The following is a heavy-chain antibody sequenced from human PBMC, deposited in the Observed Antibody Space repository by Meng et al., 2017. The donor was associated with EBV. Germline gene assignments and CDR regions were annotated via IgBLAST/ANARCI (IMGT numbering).Heavy chain of an antibody. CDR2: LPSDGGNT. Sequence: QVKLVGWGGGVVQPGRSLRLSCAASGFTFSGYGMFWVRQAPGKGPEWVAILPSDGGNTYYSDSVKGRFTISRDNSKNTLYLQMNSLRAEDTAVYYCAKRITMIVVVITDWGQGTLVTVSS. D-gene: IGHD3-22*01. J-gene: IGHJ4*02. CDR1: GFTFSGYG. CDR3: AKRITMIVVVITD. V-gene: IGHV3-30*18.